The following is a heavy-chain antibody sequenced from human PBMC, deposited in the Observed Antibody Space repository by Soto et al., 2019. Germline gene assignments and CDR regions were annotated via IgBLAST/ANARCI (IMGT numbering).Heavy chain of an antibody. Sequence: QVQLVESGGGVVQPGRSLRLSCAASGFIFNEYGMHWVRQAXXXXXXXXXXXWYDGSNKYYADSVRGRFTFSRDNSRNTMSLQMNSLRVEDTAIYYCXRWGCSGSNCNLNQRSFDLWGQGTLVTVSS. CDR2: XWYDGSNK. CDR3: XRWGCSGSNCNLNQRSFDL. CDR1: GFIFNEYG. J-gene: IGHJ4*02. V-gene: IGHV3-33*01. D-gene: IGHD2-15*01.